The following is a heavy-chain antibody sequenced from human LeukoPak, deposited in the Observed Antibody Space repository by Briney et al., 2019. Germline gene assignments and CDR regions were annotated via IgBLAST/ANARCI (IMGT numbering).Heavy chain of an antibody. CDR2: ISIDGSTT. V-gene: IGHV3-74*01. CDR3: AKDGGLWVSAHWGDS. CDR1: GFTFSSYW. Sequence: PGGSLRLSCVGSGFTFSSYWMHWVRQGPGKGLEWVSRISIDGSTTTYADSVKGRFTVSRDNSKNTLFLQMNSLRAEDTAVYYCAKDGGLWVSAHWGDSWGRGTLVTVSS. D-gene: IGHD7-27*01. J-gene: IGHJ4*02.